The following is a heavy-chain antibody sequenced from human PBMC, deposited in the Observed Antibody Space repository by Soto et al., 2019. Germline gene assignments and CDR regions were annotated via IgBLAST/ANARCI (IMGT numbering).Heavy chain of an antibody. V-gene: IGHV2-5*01. CDR3: AHIEAAAGRRFFDY. D-gene: IGHD6-13*01. CDR1: GFSLSTSGVG. CDR2: IYWNDDK. Sequence: ESGPTLVNPTQTLTLTCTFSGFSLSTSGVGVGWNRQPPGKALEWLALIYWNDDKRYSPSLKSRLTITKDTSKNQVVVTMTNMDPEDTATYYCAHIEAAAGRRFFDYWGQGTLVTVSS. J-gene: IGHJ4*02.